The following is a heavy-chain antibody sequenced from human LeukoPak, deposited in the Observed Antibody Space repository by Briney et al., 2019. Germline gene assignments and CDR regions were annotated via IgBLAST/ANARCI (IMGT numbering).Heavy chain of an antibody. D-gene: IGHD3-9*01. CDR1: GFTFSSYA. CDR3: AKDLYTYYDILTGYQYIPNFDY. Sequence: PGGSLRLSCAASGFTFSSYAMSWVRQAPGKGLEWVSAISGSGGSTYYADSVKGRFTISRDNSKNTLYLQMNSLRAEDTAVYHCAKDLYTYYDILTGYQYIPNFDYWGQGTLVTVSS. J-gene: IGHJ4*02. CDR2: ISGSGGST. V-gene: IGHV3-23*01.